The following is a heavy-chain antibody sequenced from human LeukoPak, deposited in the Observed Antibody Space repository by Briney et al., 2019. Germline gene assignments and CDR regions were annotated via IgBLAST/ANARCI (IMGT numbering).Heavy chain of an antibody. Sequence: GGSLRLSCAASGFTFSSYAMSWVRQAPGEGLEWVSAISGGGGSTYYADSVKGRFTISRDNSKNTLYVQMNSLRAEDTAVYYCAKGGNYDYVWGSYRYDYWGQGTLVTVSS. CDR2: ISGGGGST. D-gene: IGHD3-16*02. CDR1: GFTFSSYA. CDR3: AKGGNYDYVWGSYRYDY. J-gene: IGHJ4*02. V-gene: IGHV3-23*01.